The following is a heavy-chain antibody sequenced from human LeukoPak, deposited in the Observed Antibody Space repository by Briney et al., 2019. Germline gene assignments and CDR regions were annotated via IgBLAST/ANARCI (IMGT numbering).Heavy chain of an antibody. CDR3: ARDYVWGTFEPDF. Sequence: GGSLRLSCAASGFTFNNFWMSWVRQAPGKGLEWVANINEDGSEKYYVDSVKGRLTISRDNAKNSLYLQMSSLRAEDTALYYCARDYVWGTFEPDFWGRGTLVTVSS. CDR1: GFTFNNFW. D-gene: IGHD3-16*01. CDR2: INEDGSEK. V-gene: IGHV3-7*03. J-gene: IGHJ4*02.